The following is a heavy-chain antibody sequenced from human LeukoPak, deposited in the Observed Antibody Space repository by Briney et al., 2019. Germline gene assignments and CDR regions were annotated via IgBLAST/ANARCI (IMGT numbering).Heavy chain of an antibody. CDR2: INTDGSYT. CDR1: GFTFSRYW. Sequence: GGSLRLSCAASGFTFSRYWMHWVRQVPGEGLVSVSRINTDGSYTNYADSVKGRFTISRDNAKNTLYLHMNSLRAEDTAVYYCVKDSDYYYLDYWGQGILVTVSS. CDR3: VKDSDYYYLDY. D-gene: IGHD2-21*02. V-gene: IGHV3-74*01. J-gene: IGHJ4*02.